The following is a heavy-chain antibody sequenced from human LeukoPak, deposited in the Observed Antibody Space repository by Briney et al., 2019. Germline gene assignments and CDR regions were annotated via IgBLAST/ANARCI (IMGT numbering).Heavy chain of an antibody. D-gene: IGHD4-23*01. CDR2: IAADGSKT. V-gene: IGHV3-43*02. Sequence: GSLRLSCAASGFAFHDYGMHWVRQAPGRGLEWVSFIAADGSKTYYADSVKGRFTVSRDDSKRTLHLQMSSLRTDDTALYYCAKDRPVVSYWGQGTLASVSS. CDR1: GFAFHDYG. CDR3: AKDRPVVSY. J-gene: IGHJ4*02.